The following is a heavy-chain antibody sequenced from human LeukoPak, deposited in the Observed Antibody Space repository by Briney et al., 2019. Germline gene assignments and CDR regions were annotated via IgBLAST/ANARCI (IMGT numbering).Heavy chain of an antibody. CDR3: ARGQWLDPSYFDY. J-gene: IGHJ4*02. Sequence: PSETLSLNCTVSGDSISVYYWSCSRPPPGKGLEWIGYIFTSGTTNYNPSLKTRVTISVDTSKNQFSLKLSSVTAADTAVYYCARGQWLDPSYFDYWGQGTLVTVSS. CDR2: IFTSGTT. CDR1: GDSISVYY. V-gene: IGHV4-4*09. D-gene: IGHD6-19*01.